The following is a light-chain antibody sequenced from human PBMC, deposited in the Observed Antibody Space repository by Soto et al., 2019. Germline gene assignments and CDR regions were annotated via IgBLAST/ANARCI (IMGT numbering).Light chain of an antibody. CDR2: AAS. V-gene: IGKV1-39*01. Sequence: IQLTQSPSSLSASVGVTVPITWRASQSISSYLNWYQQKPGKDPKVLIYAASSLQSGVPSRFSGIGSGTDFNLSISSLQTEDFATYYCQQNYSGTLTFGEGTKVDIK. CDR3: QQNYSGTLT. J-gene: IGKJ4*01. CDR1: QSISSY.